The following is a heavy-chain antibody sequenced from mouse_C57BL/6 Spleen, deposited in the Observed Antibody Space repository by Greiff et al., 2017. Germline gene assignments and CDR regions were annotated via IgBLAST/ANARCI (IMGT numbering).Heavy chain of an antibody. J-gene: IGHJ2*01. V-gene: IGHV5-4*01. CDR1: GFTFSSYA. D-gene: IGHD2-3*01. CDR2: ISDGGSYT. Sequence: DVMLVESGGGLVKPGGSLKLSCAASGFTFSSYAMSWVRQTPEQRLEWVATISDGGSYTYYPDNVQGRFTISRDNANNNLYLQMSHLKSEDTAMYYCARDPFYDSGGYFDYWGQGTTLTVSS. CDR3: ARDPFYDSGGYFDY.